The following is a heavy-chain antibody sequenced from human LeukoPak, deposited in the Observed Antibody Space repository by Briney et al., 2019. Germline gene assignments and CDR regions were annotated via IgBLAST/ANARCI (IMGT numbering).Heavy chain of an antibody. CDR3: ARGQIGDYYYYMDV. V-gene: IGHV4-34*01. Sequence: SETLSLTCAVYGGSFSGYYWSWIRQPPGKGLEWIGEINHSGSTNYNPSLKSRVTISVDTSKNQFSLKLSSVTAADTAVYYCARGQIGDYYYYMDVWGKGTTVTVSS. D-gene: IGHD3-3*01. J-gene: IGHJ6*03. CDR2: INHSGST. CDR1: GGSFSGYY.